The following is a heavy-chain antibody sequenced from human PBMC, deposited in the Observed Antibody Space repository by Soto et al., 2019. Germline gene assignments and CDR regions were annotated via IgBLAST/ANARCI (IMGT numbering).Heavy chain of an antibody. CDR2: INHSGST. J-gene: IGHJ5*02. CDR3: VGGYRYGYGFDP. Sequence: QVQLQQWGAGLLKPSETLSLTCSVYGGSFSCYYWSWIRPPPGQGLVWIGEINHSGSTNYNPSLKRRVTISVDSSKNQFSMKLSSVTAADPAVYYCVGGYRYGYGFDPWGQGTMVTVSS. CDR1: GGSFSCYY. V-gene: IGHV4-34*01. D-gene: IGHD5-18*01.